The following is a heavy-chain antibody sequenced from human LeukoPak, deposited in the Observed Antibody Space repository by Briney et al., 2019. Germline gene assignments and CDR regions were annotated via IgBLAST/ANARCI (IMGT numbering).Heavy chain of an antibody. CDR2: IYYSGST. V-gene: IGHV4-39*07. D-gene: IGHD6-13*01. CDR3: ARHAAAGNNWFDP. Sequence: SETLSHTCTVSGGSISSSSYYWGWVRQPPGKGLEWIGSIYYSGSTYYNPSLKSRVTISVDTSKNQFSLKLSSVTAADTAVYCCARHAAAGNNWFDPWGQGTLVTVSS. J-gene: IGHJ5*02. CDR1: GGSISSSSYY.